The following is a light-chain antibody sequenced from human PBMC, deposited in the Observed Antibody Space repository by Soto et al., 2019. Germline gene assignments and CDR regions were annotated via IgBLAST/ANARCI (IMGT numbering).Light chain of an antibody. J-gene: IGKJ3*01. Sequence: DLVMTQSPLSLPVTPGEPAAISCRSSQSLLHSSGYTYLDWYLQKPGQSPQLLIHSASNRASGVPDRSSGTGSGTDFTLHISRVEAEDVGVYFCMQALQTPPTFGPGTRVDI. CDR2: SAS. CDR3: MQALQTPPT. V-gene: IGKV2-28*01. CDR1: QSLLHSSGYTY.